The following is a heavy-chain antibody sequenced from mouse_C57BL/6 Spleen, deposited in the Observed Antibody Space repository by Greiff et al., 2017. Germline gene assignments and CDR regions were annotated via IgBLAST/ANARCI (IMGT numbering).Heavy chain of an antibody. J-gene: IGHJ2*01. D-gene: IGHD1-1*01. CDR2: IIYDGSN. Sequence: ESGPGLVNPSQSLSLTCSVTGYSITSGYYWNWIRQFPGDKLEWMGYIIYDGSNNYNPSLKNRISITRDTSKNQFFLKLNSVTTEDTATYYCARDNYGSSHWGQGTTLTVSS. CDR3: ARDNYGSSH. V-gene: IGHV3-6*01. CDR1: GYSITSGYY.